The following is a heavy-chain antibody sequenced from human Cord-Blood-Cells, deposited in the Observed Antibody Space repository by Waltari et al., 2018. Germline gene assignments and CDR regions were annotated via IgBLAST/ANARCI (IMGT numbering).Heavy chain of an antibody. CDR2: IYYSGST. CDR3: ASILRIAAAGNYFDY. V-gene: IGHV4-39*01. CDR1: GGSISSSSYY. Sequence: QLQLQESGPGLVKPSETLSLTCTVSGGSISSSSYYWGWIRQPPGNGLEWIGSIYYSGSTYYHPSLKSRVTISVDTSKNQFSLKLSSVTAADTAVYYFASILRIAAAGNYFDYWGQGTLVTVSS. D-gene: IGHD6-13*01. J-gene: IGHJ4*02.